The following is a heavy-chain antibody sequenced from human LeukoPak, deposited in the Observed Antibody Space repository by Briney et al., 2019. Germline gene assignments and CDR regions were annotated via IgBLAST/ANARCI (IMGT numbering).Heavy chain of an antibody. CDR1: GFRFSDSW. CDR3: SVSLNQ. Sequence: SGGSLRLSCAASGFRFSDSWMDWVRQAPGKGLEWVANINQDGSDKHYVDSVKGRFTISRDNAKNSVFLQMNSLRAEDTAVYYCSVSLNQWGQGTLVTVSS. CDR2: INQDGSDK. D-gene: IGHD1-14*01. V-gene: IGHV3-7*01. J-gene: IGHJ4*02.